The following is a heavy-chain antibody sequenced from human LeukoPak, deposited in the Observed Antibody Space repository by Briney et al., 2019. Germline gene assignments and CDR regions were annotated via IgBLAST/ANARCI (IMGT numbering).Heavy chain of an antibody. CDR1: GDXVSSNSAA. Sequence: SQTLSLTCAISGDXVSSNSAAWNWIRQSPSRGLEWEGRTYYRSKWYNDYAVSVKSRITINQDTSKNQFSLQLNSVTPEDTGVYYCARVGNSSGWYFDYWGQGTLVTVSS. D-gene: IGHD6-19*01. CDR2: TYYRSKWYN. J-gene: IGHJ4*02. V-gene: IGHV6-1*01. CDR3: ARVGNSSGWYFDY.